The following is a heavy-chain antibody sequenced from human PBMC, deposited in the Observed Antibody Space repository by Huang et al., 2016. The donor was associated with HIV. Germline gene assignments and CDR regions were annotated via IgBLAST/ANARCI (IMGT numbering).Heavy chain of an antibody. CDR1: GVTFSSYG. V-gene: IGHV3-30*02. CDR3: AKGSMANAFDI. CDR2: IRYDGSNK. J-gene: IGHJ3*02. Sequence: QVQLVESGGGVVQPGGSLSLSCAASGVTFSSYGMHWVRQAQGRGREWVAFIRYDGSNKYYADSVRGRFPISRDNSKNTLYLQMNSLRAEDTAVYYCAKGSMANAFDIWGQGTMVTVSS. D-gene: IGHD3-10*01.